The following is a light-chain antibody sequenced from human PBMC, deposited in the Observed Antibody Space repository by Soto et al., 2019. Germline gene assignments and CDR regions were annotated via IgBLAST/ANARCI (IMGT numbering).Light chain of an antibody. CDR1: QSVLSSTNHKNY. V-gene: IGKV2-28*01. CDR2: LGS. CDR3: MQALQSPIT. J-gene: IGKJ5*01. Sequence: PDFLAVSLGERPTIHCNSSQSVLSSTNHKNYLAWHQQKPGQSPQLLIYLGSTRASGVPDRFSGSGSGTDFTLKISRVEAEDVGVYYCMQALQSPITFGQGTRLEIK.